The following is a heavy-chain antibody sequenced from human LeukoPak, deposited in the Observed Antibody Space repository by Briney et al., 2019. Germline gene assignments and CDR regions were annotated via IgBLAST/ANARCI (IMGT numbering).Heavy chain of an antibody. CDR2: ISGSGGTT. D-gene: IGHD3-9*01. V-gene: IGHV3-23*01. CDR1: GFTFSSYG. J-gene: IGHJ4*02. CDR3: AKLDDILTGYFNFDY. Sequence: PGGTLRLSCAASGFTFSSYGMSWVRQAPGKGLEWVSAISGSGGTTYYADSVKGRFTISRDNSKNTLYLQMNSLRAEDTAVYYCAKLDDILTGYFNFDYWGQGTLVTVSS.